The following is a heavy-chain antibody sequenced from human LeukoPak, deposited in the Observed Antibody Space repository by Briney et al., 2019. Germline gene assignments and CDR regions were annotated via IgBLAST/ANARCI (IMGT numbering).Heavy chain of an antibody. CDR2: IYSSGAT. D-gene: IGHD3-3*01. J-gene: IGHJ3*02. CDR1: GVSISSGNYH. V-gene: IGHV4-61*02. Sequence: SETLSLTCSVSGVSISSGNYHWSWIRQPAGKGLEWIGRIYSSGATNYNPSFKRRATISEDTSKNQCSLKLTSVTAADTAVYYCTRDLTQYYDVWSGSHGFDIWGQGTMVIVSS. CDR3: TRDLTQYYDVWSGSHGFDI.